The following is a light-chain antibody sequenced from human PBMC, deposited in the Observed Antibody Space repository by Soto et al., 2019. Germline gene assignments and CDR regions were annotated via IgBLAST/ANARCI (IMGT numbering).Light chain of an antibody. CDR3: CSYAGRYTYV. J-gene: IGLJ1*01. CDR2: DVS. Sequence: QSALPHPRSVYVSPGQAATISCTGASSDVVGYNYVSWYQQHPGKAPKLMIYDVSKRPSGVPDRFSGSKAGNTASLTISGLQTEDEADYFCCSYAGRYTYVFGTGTKVTVL. V-gene: IGLV2-11*01. CDR1: SSDVVGYNY.